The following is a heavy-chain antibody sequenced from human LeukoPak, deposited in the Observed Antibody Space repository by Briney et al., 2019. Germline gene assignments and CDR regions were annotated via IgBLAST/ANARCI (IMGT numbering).Heavy chain of an antibody. CDR3: ARQRVRFDY. Sequence: SETLSLTCTVSGGSISSYYWSCIRQPPGKGLEWIGYIYYSGSTNYNPSLKSRVTISVDTSKNQFSLKLSSVTAADTAVYYCARQRVRFDYWGQGTLVTVSS. V-gene: IGHV4-59*08. CDR2: IYYSGST. J-gene: IGHJ4*02. CDR1: GGSISSYY.